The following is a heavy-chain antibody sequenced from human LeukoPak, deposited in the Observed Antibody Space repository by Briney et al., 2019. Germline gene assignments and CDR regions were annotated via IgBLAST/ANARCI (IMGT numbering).Heavy chain of an antibody. CDR2: INHSGST. Sequence: SETLSLTCAVYGGSFSGYYWSWIRQPPGKGLEWIGEINHSGSTNYNPSLKSRVTISVDTSKNQFSLKLSSVTAADTAVYYCARPSGRTATWGQGTLVTVSS. CDR1: GGSFSGYY. V-gene: IGHV4-34*01. D-gene: IGHD1-26*01. J-gene: IGHJ5*02. CDR3: ARPSGRTAT.